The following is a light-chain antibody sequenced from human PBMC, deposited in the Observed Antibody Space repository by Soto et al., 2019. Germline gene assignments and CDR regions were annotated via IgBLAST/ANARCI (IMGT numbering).Light chain of an antibody. CDR3: CSYAGSSTLYV. J-gene: IGLJ1*01. CDR2: EGS. V-gene: IGLV2-23*01. CDR1: SSDVGSYNL. Sequence: QSALTQPASVSGSPGQSITISCTGTSSDVGSYNLVSWYQQHPGKAPKLMIYEGSKRPSGVSNRFSGSKSGNTASLTISGLQAEDEADYYCCSYAGSSTLYVFGTGNKLTVL.